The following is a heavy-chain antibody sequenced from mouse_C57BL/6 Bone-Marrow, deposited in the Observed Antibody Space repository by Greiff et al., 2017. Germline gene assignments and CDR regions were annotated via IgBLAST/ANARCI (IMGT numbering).Heavy chain of an antibody. V-gene: IGHV5-9*01. CDR3: GRRYCFDY. Sequence: DVKLVESGGGFVMPGGSLKLSCAASGFTFSSYTMSWVRQTPEKRLEWVATIGGGGGNTYYPDSVKGRFTISRDNAKNTLYLHMGSLRSGATALYDCGRRYCFDYWGQGTTLTVSS. CDR1: GFTFSSYT. CDR2: IGGGGGNT. D-gene: IGHD2-14*01. J-gene: IGHJ2*01.